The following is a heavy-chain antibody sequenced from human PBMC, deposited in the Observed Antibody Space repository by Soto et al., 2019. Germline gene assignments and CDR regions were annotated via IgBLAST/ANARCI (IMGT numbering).Heavy chain of an antibody. CDR2: ISAYNGNT. CDR1: GYTFTSYG. Sequence: ASVKVSCKASGYTFTSYGISWVRQAPGQGLEWMGWISAYNGNTNYAQKLQGRVTMTTDTSTSTAYMELRSLRSDDTAVYYCARERGPYYDILTGPYYYYYGMDVWGQGTTVTVS. CDR3: ARERGPYYDILTGPYYYYYGMDV. J-gene: IGHJ6*02. V-gene: IGHV1-18*04. D-gene: IGHD3-9*01.